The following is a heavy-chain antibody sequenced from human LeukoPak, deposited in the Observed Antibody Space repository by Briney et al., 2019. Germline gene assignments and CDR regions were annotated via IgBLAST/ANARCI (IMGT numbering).Heavy chain of an antibody. Sequence: ASVKVSCKASGYTFTSYAMHWVRQAPGQRLEWMGWINAGNGNTKYSQKFQGRVTITRDTSASTAYMELSSLRSEDTAVYYCAGQTTMTARFDPWGQGTLVTVSS. CDR1: GYTFTSYA. D-gene: IGHD3-22*01. CDR3: AGQTTMTARFDP. CDR2: INAGNGNT. J-gene: IGHJ5*02. V-gene: IGHV1-3*01.